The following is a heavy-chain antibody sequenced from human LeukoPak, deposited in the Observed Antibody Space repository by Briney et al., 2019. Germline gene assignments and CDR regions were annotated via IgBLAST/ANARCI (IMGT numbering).Heavy chain of an antibody. Sequence: SQTLSLTCAISGDSVSSNSAAWNWIRQSPSRGLEWLGRTYYRSKWYNDYAVSVKSRITINPDTPKNQFSLQLNSVAPEDTAVYYCARAPIPPWYSSGWYFDYWGQGTLVTVSS. CDR2: TYYRSKWYN. J-gene: IGHJ4*02. CDR1: GDSVSSNSAA. D-gene: IGHD6-19*01. V-gene: IGHV6-1*01. CDR3: ARAPIPPWYSSGWYFDY.